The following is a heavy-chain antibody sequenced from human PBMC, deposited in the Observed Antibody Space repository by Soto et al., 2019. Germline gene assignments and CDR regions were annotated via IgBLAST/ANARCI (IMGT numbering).Heavy chain of an antibody. CDR2: ISCNGYTT. J-gene: IGHJ3*02. CDR1: GFTFTTSS. Sequence: EVQVLESGGDLVQPGGSLRLTCAVSGFTFTTSSINWVRQAPGKGLEWVSSISCNGYTTYYADSVTGRFTISTDNSKSTVFLQMNSLRVEDTALYYCAKGVEHSTADAFETWGQGTMVTVSS. D-gene: IGHD5-18*01. V-gene: IGHV3-23*01. CDR3: AKGVEHSTADAFET.